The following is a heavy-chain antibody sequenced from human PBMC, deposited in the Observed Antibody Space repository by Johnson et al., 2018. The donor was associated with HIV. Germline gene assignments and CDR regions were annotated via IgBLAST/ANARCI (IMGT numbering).Heavy chain of an antibody. CDR3: ARETGYSSSWHAFDM. J-gene: IGHJ3*02. D-gene: IGHD6-13*01. CDR2: ISGSGGST. CDR1: GFTFRDYY. Sequence: VQLVESGGGLVKPGGSLRLSCAASGFTFRDYYMSWIRQAPGKGLEWVSAISGSGGSTYYADSVKGRFTISRDNSKNTLYLQLNSLRAEDTAVYYCARETGYSSSWHAFDMWGQGTMVTVSS. V-gene: IGHV3-23*04.